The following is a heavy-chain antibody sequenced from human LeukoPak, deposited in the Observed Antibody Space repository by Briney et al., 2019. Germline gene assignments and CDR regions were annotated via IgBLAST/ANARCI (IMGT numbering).Heavy chain of an antibody. J-gene: IGHJ4*02. CDR1: GGSISSSSYY. Sequence: NPSETLSLTCTVSGGSISSSSYYWGWIRQPPGKGLEWIGSIYYSGSTYYNPSLKSRVTISVDTSKNQFSLKLSSVTAADTAVYYCARIREYYYDSSGYPDYFDYWGQGTLVTVSS. CDR2: IYYSGST. CDR3: ARIREYYYDSSGYPDYFDY. V-gene: IGHV4-39*07. D-gene: IGHD3-22*01.